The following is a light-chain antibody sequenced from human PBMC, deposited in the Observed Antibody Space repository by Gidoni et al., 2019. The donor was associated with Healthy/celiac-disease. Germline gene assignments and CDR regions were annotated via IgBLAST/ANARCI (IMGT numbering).Light chain of an antibody. CDR3: QSYDSSLSGFYV. CDR2: GNS. Sequence: QSVLTQPPSVSGAPGQRVTTSCTGSSSKLGAGYDVHWYQQPPGTDPKPLIYGNSNRPSGVPDRFSGSKSGTSASLAITGLQAEDEADYYCQSYDSSLSGFYVFGTGTKVTVL. CDR1: SSKLGAGYD. V-gene: IGLV1-40*01. J-gene: IGLJ1*01.